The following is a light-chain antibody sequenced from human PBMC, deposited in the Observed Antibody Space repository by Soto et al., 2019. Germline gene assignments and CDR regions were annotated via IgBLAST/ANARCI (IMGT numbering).Light chain of an antibody. J-gene: IGLJ2*01. CDR3: SSYTGSSTLVV. V-gene: IGLV2-14*01. Sequence: QSALTQPASVSGSPGQSITISCPGTSSDVGGYNYVSWYQQHPGKAPKLMIYEVSNRPSGVSDRFAGSKSGNTASLTISGLQAEDEADYYCSSYTGSSTLVVFGGGTKLTVL. CDR1: SSDVGGYNY. CDR2: EVS.